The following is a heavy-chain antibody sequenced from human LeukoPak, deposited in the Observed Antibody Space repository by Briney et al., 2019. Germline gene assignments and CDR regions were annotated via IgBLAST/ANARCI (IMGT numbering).Heavy chain of an antibody. Sequence: SETLSLTCTVSGGSISSSSYYWGWIRQPPGKGLEWIGSIYYSGSTYYNPSLKSRVTISVDTSKNQFSLKLSSVTAADTAVYYCARVTTPGPWGQGTLVTVSS. D-gene: IGHD3-22*01. CDR3: ARVTTPGP. CDR2: IYYSGST. J-gene: IGHJ5*02. V-gene: IGHV4-39*01. CDR1: GGSISSSSYY.